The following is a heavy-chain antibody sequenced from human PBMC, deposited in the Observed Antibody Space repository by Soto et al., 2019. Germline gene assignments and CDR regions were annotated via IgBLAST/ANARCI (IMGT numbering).Heavy chain of an antibody. Sequence: ASVKVSCKASGYTFTGYYMHWLRQAPGQGLEWMGWMNPNSGGTNYAQNFQDRVTMTRDTSISTAYMELSRLRSDDTAVYYCAKDASQTFSSSLHNDYWGQGTLVTVSS. V-gene: IGHV1-2*02. D-gene: IGHD6-13*01. CDR2: MNPNSGGT. J-gene: IGHJ4*02. CDR1: GYTFTGYY. CDR3: AKDASQTFSSSLHNDY.